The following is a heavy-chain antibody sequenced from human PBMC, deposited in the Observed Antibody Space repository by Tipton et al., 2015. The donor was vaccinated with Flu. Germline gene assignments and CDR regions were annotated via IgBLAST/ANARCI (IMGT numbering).Heavy chain of an antibody. CDR2: IYSGGST. Sequence: VQLVQSGGGLIQPGGSLRLSCAASGFSVSSNYMSWVRQAPGKGLEWVSVIYSGGSTYYADSVKGRFTISRDNSKLYLQMNSLRAEDTAVYYCARGRTRGFDPWGQGTLVTVSS. CDR3: ARGRTRGFDP. J-gene: IGHJ5*02. CDR1: GFSVSSNY. V-gene: IGHV3-53*01.